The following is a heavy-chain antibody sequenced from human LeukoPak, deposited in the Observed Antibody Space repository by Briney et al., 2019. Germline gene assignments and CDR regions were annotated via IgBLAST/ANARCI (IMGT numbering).Heavy chain of an antibody. CDR1: GFTFSTSW. CDR3: GNGGWGYY. D-gene: IGHD2-21*01. CDR2: INSDGSYT. V-gene: IGHV3-74*01. J-gene: IGHJ4*02. Sequence: PGGSLRLSCAASGFTFSTSWMHWVRQVPGKGLVWVSRINSDGSYTNYADSVKGRFTISRDNAKNMLYLQMNSLRTEDTAVYYCGNGGWGYYWGQGTLVTVSS.